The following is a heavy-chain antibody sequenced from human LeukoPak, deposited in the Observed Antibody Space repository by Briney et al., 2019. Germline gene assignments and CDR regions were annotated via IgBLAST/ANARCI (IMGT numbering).Heavy chain of an antibody. CDR3: ARVTYYYDSSGYPLYYYYYYMDV. Sequence: GASVKVSCKASGYTFTSYGISWVRQAPGQGLEWMGWISAYNGNTNYAQKLQGRVTMTRNTSISTAYMELSSLRSEDTAVYYCARVTYYYDSSGYPLYYYYYYMDVWGKGTTVTISS. CDR1: GYTFTSYG. J-gene: IGHJ6*03. CDR2: ISAYNGNT. D-gene: IGHD3-22*01. V-gene: IGHV1-18*01.